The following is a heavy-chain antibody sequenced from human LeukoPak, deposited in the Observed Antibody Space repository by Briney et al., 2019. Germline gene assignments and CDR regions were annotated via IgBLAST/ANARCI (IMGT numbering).Heavy chain of an antibody. J-gene: IGHJ4*02. CDR3: ARDFDYGGHYFDY. V-gene: IGHV3-7*01. Sequence: PGGSLRLSCAASGFTFSSYAMSWVRQAPGKGLEWVANIKQDGSEKYYVDSVKGRFTVSRDNAKNSLYLQMNSLRAEDTAVYYCARDFDYGGHYFDYWGQGTLVTVSS. D-gene: IGHD4-23*01. CDR1: GFTFSSYA. CDR2: IKQDGSEK.